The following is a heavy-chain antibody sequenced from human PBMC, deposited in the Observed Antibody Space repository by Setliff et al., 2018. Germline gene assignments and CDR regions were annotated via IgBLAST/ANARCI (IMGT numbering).Heavy chain of an antibody. V-gene: IGHV4-34*01. Sequence: SQTLSLTCTVYGGSFSDYYWGWIRQSPGKRPEWIAEINQSGNTNYNPSLNSRVSVSVDTPTNQFSLKVFSVTAADTAVYYCRFWSSYYKNDYWAQGTLVTVSS. CDR1: GGSFSDYY. CDR3: RFWSSYYKNDY. CDR2: INQSGNT. J-gene: IGHJ4*02. D-gene: IGHD3-3*01.